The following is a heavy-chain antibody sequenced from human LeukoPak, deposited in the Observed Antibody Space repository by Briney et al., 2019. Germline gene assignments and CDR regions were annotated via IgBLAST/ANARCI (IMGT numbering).Heavy chain of an antibody. CDR3: ARLGCSGGSCYYY. V-gene: IGHV4-59*08. J-gene: IGHJ4*02. Sequence: PSETLSLTCTVSGGSISSYYWSWIRQPPGKGLEWIGYIYYSGSTNYNPSLKSRVTISVDTSKNQFSLKLSSVTAADTAVYYCARLGCSGGSCYYYWGQGTLVTVSS. CDR2: IYYSGST. D-gene: IGHD2-15*01. CDR1: GGSISSYY.